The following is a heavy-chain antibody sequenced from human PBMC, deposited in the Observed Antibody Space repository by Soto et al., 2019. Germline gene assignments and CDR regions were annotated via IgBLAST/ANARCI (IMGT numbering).Heavy chain of an antibody. D-gene: IGHD5-18*01. V-gene: IGHV1-18*01. CDR3: ARAFRGYSYGYSDAFDI. CDR2: ISAYNGNT. CDR1: GYTFTSYG. Sequence: ASVKVSCKASGYTFTSYGISWVRQAPGQGLEWMGWISAYNGNTNYAQKLQGRVTMTTDTSTSTAYMELRSLRSDDTAVYYCARAFRGYSYGYSDAFDIWGQGTMVTVSS. J-gene: IGHJ3*02.